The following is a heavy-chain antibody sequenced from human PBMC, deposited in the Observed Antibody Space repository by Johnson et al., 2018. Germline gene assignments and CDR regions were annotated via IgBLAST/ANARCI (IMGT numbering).Heavy chain of an antibody. CDR1: GFTFDDYA. CDR3: ATALLDYGGKVGAFDI. J-gene: IGHJ3*02. V-gene: IGHV3-9*01. CDR2: ISWNSGSI. D-gene: IGHD4-23*01. Sequence: VQLVESGGGLVQPGRSLRLSCAASGFTFDDYAMHWVRQAPGKGLEWVSGISWNSGSIGYADSVKGRFTIARDNAKNSLYLQMNSLRAGDTGLYYCATALLDYGGKVGAFDIWGQGTTVSVSS.